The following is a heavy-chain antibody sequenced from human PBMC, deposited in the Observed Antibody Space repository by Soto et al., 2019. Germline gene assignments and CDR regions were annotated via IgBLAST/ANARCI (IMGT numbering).Heavy chain of an antibody. CDR3: ARGEQYSGRIFDY. D-gene: IGHD1-26*01. Sequence: SQTLSLTCAITGDSVSSNSAGWSWVRQSPSRGLEWLGRTYYRSKWYYEYAVSVRGRITINPDTSKNQYSLQMNSVTPEDTAVYFCARGEQYSGRIFDYWGQGTLVTVSS. V-gene: IGHV6-1*01. CDR1: GDSVSSNSAG. J-gene: IGHJ4*01. CDR2: TYYRSKWYY.